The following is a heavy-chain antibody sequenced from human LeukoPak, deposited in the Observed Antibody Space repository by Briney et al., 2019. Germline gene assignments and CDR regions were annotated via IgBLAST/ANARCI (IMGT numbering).Heavy chain of an antibody. J-gene: IGHJ4*02. Sequence: SETLSLTCTVSGGSISSYYWSWIRQPPGKGLEWIGYIYYSGSTNYNPSLKSRVTISVDTSKNQFSLKLSSVTAADTAVYYCARDPLGPTLGYWGQGTLVTVSS. V-gene: IGHV4-59*01. CDR1: GGSISSYY. D-gene: IGHD7-27*01. CDR3: ARDPLGPTLGY. CDR2: IYYSGST.